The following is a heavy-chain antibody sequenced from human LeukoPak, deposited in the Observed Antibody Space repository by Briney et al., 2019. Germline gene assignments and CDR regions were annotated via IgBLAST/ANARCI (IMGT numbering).Heavy chain of an antibody. CDR3: ARDLFYATGSQYYGMDV. D-gene: IGHD3-10*01. V-gene: IGHV3-20*04. CDR2: ITRYGGRR. Sequence: GGSLRLSCGGSGFTFDDYGMNWVRQVPGKGLEWVSGITRYGGRRGYADSVKGRFTISRDNAKNSLYLQMNSLRVGDTALYYCARDLFYATGSQYYGMDVWGQGTTVTASS. J-gene: IGHJ6*02. CDR1: GFTFDDYG.